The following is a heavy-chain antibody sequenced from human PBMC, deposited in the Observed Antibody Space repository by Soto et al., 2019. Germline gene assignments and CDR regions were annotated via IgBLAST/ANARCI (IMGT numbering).Heavy chain of an antibody. CDR3: AKDTLNDSGSFDY. J-gene: IGHJ4*02. Sequence: PGGSLRLSCAASGFTFRTYGMTWVRQAPGKGLEWVSGISGSGGERYYGDSGEGRFSISRDNSENTLFLRMHSLRAEDTAIYYCAKDTLNDSGSFDYWGQGTLVTVSS. CDR1: GFTFRTYG. CDR2: ISGSGGER. V-gene: IGHV3-23*01. D-gene: IGHD6-19*01.